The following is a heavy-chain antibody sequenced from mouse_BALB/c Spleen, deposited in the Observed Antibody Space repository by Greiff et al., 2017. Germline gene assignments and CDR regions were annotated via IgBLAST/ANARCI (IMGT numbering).Heavy chain of an antibody. CDR2: ISSGGSYT. V-gene: IGHV5-6*01. CDR3: ARGGYGNYGYAMDY. Sequence: EVQVVESGGDLVKPGGSLTLSCAASGFTFSSYGMSWVRQTPDKRLAWVATISSGGSYTYYPDSVKGRFTISRDNAKNTLYLQMSSLKSEDTAMYYCARGGYGNYGYAMDYWGQGTSVTVSS. CDR1: GFTFSSYG. J-gene: IGHJ4*01. D-gene: IGHD2-10*02.